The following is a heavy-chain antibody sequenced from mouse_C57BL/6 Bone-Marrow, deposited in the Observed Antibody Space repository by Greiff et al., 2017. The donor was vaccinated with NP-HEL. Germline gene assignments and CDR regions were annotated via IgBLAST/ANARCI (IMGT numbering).Heavy chain of an antibody. V-gene: IGHV5-12*01. J-gene: IGHJ4*01. CDR3: ARRDTTVVPYAMDY. CDR2: ISNGGGST. D-gene: IGHD1-1*01. Sequence: EVQLVESGGGLVQPGGSLKLSCAASGFTFSDYYMYWVRQTPEKRLEWVAYISNGGGSTYYPDTVKGRFTISRDNAKNTLYLQMSRLKSEDTAMYYCARRDTTVVPYAMDYWGQGTSVTVSS. CDR1: GFTFSDYY.